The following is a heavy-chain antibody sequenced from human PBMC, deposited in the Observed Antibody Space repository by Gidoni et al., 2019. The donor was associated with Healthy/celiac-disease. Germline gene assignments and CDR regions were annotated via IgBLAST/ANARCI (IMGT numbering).Heavy chain of an antibody. J-gene: IGHJ4*02. CDR3: ASVRGTYSSGPPFDY. Sequence: QVQPVQSGAEGKKPGSSVKVSCNASGGTFSSYAISWVRQAPGQGLAWMGGIIPIFGTANYAQKFQGRVTSTADESTSTAYMELSSLRSEDTAVYYCASVRGTYSSGPPFDYWGQGTLVTVSS. CDR2: IIPIFGTA. V-gene: IGHV1-69*01. D-gene: IGHD6-19*01. CDR1: GGTFSSYA.